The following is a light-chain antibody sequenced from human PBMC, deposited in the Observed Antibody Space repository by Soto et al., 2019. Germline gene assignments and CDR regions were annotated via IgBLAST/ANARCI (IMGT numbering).Light chain of an antibody. J-gene: IGKJ1*01. CDR2: DAS. CDR3: QQYNSYWT. V-gene: IGKV1-5*01. CDR1: QSISRW. Sequence: QLTQSPSPLSASLGDRVTITCRARQSISRWLAWYQQKPGKAPKVLIYDASSLESGVQSRLSGSGSGTELTLTSSSLKPDDFATHYCQQYNSYWTFGQGTKVDI.